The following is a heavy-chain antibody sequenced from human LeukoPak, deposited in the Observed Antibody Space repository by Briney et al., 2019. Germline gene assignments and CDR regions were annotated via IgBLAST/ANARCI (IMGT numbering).Heavy chain of an antibody. CDR1: GFTFINSR. V-gene: IGHV1-18*01. J-gene: IGHJ4*02. D-gene: IGHD4-23*01. Sequence: GASVKVSCNSSGFTFINSRITWVRQAPGQGLEWMGWISAYYGNTYYVENFEGRVAMTRDTSTSTAFMELRSLTADDTAVYYCARLGGGSHYYDFWGQGTLVTVSS. CDR3: ARLGGGSHYYDF. CDR2: ISAYYGNT.